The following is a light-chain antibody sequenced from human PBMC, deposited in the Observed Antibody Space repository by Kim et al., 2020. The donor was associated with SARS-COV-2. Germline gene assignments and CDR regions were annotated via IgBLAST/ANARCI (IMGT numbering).Light chain of an antibody. Sequence: EIVMTQSPATLSVSPGERVTLSCRASQSVSSNLAWYQQKPGQAPRLLIYGASTRATGIPARFSGSGSGTEFTLTISSLQSEDFAVYYCQQYNNWPPRTTFGEGTKVDIK. CDR3: QQYNNWPPRTT. CDR2: GAS. CDR1: QSVSSN. J-gene: IGKJ4*01. V-gene: IGKV3-15*01.